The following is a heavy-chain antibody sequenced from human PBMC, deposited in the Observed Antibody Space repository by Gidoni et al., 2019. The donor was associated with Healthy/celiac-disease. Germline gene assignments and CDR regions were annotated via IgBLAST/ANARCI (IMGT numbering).Heavy chain of an antibody. CDR2: ISGSGGST. Sequence: EVQLLESGGGLVQPGGSLRLSCAAYGFTFSSYAMSWVRQAPGKGREWVSAISGSGGSTYYADSVKGRFTISRDNSKNTLYLQMNSLRAEDTAVYYCAKSTPRDSSSWLFDYWGQGTLVTVSS. CDR3: AKSTPRDSSSWLFDY. J-gene: IGHJ4*02. V-gene: IGHV3-23*01. CDR1: GFTFSSYA. D-gene: IGHD6-13*01.